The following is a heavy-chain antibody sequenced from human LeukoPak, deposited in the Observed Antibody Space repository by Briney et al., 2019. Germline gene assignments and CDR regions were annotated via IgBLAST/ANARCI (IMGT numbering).Heavy chain of an antibody. D-gene: IGHD3-16*01. J-gene: IGHJ4*02. CDR1: EFTFSSYD. V-gene: IGHV3-48*03. Sequence: GGSLRLSCAASEFTFSSYDIIWVRQAPGKGLEWVSWITGSGGAVKYTDSVKGRFTISRDNAKKSVYLQMNSLRVEDTAVYYCARNGGGLDYWGQGTLVAVSS. CDR2: ITGSGGAV. CDR3: ARNGGGLDY.